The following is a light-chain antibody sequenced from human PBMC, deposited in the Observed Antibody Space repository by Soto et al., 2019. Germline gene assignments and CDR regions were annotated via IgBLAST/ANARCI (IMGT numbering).Light chain of an antibody. J-gene: IGLJ3*02. Sequence: SYELTQPPSVSVAPGKTATITWGGNNIGSESVHWYQQKPGQAPVLVIYYDSARPSGIPERFSGSNSGNTATLSITRVEAGDEADYFCQVWDGSSDQQVFGGGTKLTVL. CDR2: YDS. CDR3: QVWDGSSDQQV. CDR1: NIGSES. V-gene: IGLV3-21*04.